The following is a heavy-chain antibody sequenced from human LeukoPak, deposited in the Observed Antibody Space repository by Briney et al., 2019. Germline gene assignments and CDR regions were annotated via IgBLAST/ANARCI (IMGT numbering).Heavy chain of an antibody. CDR3: ARAEGYGAIDY. Sequence: GGSLRLSCAASGFTFSSYWMSWVRQAPGKGLEWAANIKQDGSEKYYVDSVKGRFTISRDNAKNSLYLQMNSLRAEDTALYYCARAEGYGAIDYWGQGTLVIVSS. CDR1: GFTFSSYW. V-gene: IGHV3-7*01. D-gene: IGHD5-12*01. J-gene: IGHJ4*02. CDR2: IKQDGSEK.